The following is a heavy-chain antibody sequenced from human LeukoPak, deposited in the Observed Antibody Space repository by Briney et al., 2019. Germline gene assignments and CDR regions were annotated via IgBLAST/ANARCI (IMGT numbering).Heavy chain of an antibody. D-gene: IGHD2-2*01. Sequence: ASVKVSRKASGYRFTSYGISWVRQAPGQGLEWMGWISGYNGNTNYARKLQGRVTMTTDTSTSTAYMELRSLRSDDTAVYYCAREYCSTTRCYMADYWGQGTLVTVSS. CDR1: GYRFTSYG. CDR3: AREYCSTTRCYMADY. CDR2: ISGYNGNT. J-gene: IGHJ4*02. V-gene: IGHV1-18*01.